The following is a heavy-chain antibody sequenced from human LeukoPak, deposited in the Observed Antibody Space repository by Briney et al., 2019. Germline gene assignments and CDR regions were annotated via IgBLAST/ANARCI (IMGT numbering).Heavy chain of an antibody. J-gene: IGHJ6*02. V-gene: IGHV4-59*10. CDR2: IYTSGST. CDR3: ARGGAAAGSFPPPPYGMDV. Sequence: SETLSLTCAVYGGSFSGYYWSWIRQPAGKGLEWIGRIYTSGSTNYNPSLKSRVTMSVDTSKNQFSLKLSSVTAADTAVYYCARGGAAAGSFPPPPYGMDVWGQGTTVTVSS. CDR1: GGSFSGYY. D-gene: IGHD6-13*01.